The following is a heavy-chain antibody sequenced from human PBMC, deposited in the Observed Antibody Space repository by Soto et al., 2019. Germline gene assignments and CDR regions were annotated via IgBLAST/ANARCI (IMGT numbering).Heavy chain of an antibody. CDR2: IYYSGST. D-gene: IGHD6-13*01. V-gene: IGHV4-59*08. CDR3: ARLIPRVSSSWYPAWYFDL. Sequence: QVQLQESGPGLVKPSETLSLTCTVSGGSISSYYWSWIRQPPGKGLDWIGYIYYSGSTNYNPPLRHPVTXAXAXXQDLFALTPSSVTAADTAVYYCARLIPRVSSSWYPAWYFDLWGRATLVTVSS. J-gene: IGHJ2*01. CDR1: GGSISSYY.